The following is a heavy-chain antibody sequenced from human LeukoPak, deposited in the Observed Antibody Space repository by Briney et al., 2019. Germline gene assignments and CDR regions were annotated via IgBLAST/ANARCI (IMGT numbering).Heavy chain of an antibody. D-gene: IGHD3-10*01. V-gene: IGHV4-59*01. CDR3: ARDTLPYF. J-gene: IGHJ4*02. CDR1: GVSISSYY. CDR2: IYYSGST. Sequence: PSETLSLTCTVSGVSISSYYWSWIRQPPGKGLEWNGYIYYSGSTNYNPSLKSRVSISADTSKKQVSLKLSSVTTADTAVYYCARDTLPYFWGQGTLVTVSS.